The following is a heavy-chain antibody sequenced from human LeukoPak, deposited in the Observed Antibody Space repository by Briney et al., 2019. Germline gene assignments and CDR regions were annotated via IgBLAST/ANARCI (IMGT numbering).Heavy chain of an antibody. V-gene: IGHV3-23*01. CDR1: GFTFSSYA. Sequence: GGSLRLSCAASGFTFSSYAMSWVRQAPGKGLEWVSAISGSGGSTYYADSVKGRFTISRDNSKNTLYLQMNSLRAEDTAVYYCAKDSGWFGDSNRMDVWGKGTTVTVSS. CDR3: AKDSGWFGDSNRMDV. CDR2: ISGSGGST. D-gene: IGHD3-10*01. J-gene: IGHJ6*04.